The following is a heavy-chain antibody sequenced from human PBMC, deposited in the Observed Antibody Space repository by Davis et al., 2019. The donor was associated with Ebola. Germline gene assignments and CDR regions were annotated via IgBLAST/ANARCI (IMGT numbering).Heavy chain of an antibody. CDR2: ISSSGDYI. CDR3: AKAEQWLVNWFDP. J-gene: IGHJ5*02. V-gene: IGHV3-21*01. Sequence: GESLKISCTASGLPFTTYIMNWVRQAPGKGLECVSSISSSGDYIYYVDSVKGRFTISRDNSKNTLYLQMNSLRAEDTAVYYCAKAEQWLVNWFDPWGQGTLVTVSS. CDR1: GLPFTTYI. D-gene: IGHD6-19*01.